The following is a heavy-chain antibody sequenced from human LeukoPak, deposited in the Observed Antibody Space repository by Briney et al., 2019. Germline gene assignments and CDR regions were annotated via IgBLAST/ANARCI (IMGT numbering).Heavy chain of an antibody. D-gene: IGHD3-10*01. V-gene: IGHV4-34*01. Sequence: SETLSLTCAVYGGSFSGYYWSWLRQPPGKGLEWLGEINHSGSTNYNPSLKSRVTIGTSKNEISLNLTSVTAADTAVYYCARHGFDPVQNVAHWYFDLWGRGTLVTVSS. J-gene: IGHJ2*01. CDR3: ARHGFDPVQNVAHWYFDL. CDR2: INHSGST. CDR1: GGSFSGYY.